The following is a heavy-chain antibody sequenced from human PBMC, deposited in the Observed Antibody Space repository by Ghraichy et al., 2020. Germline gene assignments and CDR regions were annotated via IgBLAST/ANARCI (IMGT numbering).Heavy chain of an antibody. V-gene: IGHV3-23*01. CDR2: ISDSGDNT. Sequence: SCAASGFTFSSYAMNWVRQAPGKGLEWVSGISDSGDNTFYADSGKGRFTISRDNSKNTVYLQVYSLRAEDTAVYYCASGLIGYCSSASCYGFDYWGRGTLVTVSS. CDR3: ASGLIGYCSSASCYGFDY. J-gene: IGHJ4*02. D-gene: IGHD2-2*01. CDR1: GFTFSSYA.